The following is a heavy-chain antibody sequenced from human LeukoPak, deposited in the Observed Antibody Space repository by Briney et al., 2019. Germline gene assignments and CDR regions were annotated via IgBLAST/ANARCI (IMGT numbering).Heavy chain of an antibody. Sequence: SETLSLTCTVSGGSISSGGYYWSWIRQHPGKGLERIGYIYYRGGSTYYNPSLKSRVTISVDTSKNQFSLKLSSVTAADTAVYYCARVQGLSSRPFDYWGQGTLVTVSS. CDR2: IYYRGGST. CDR1: GGSISSGGYY. D-gene: IGHD3-10*01. V-gene: IGHV4-31*03. J-gene: IGHJ4*02. CDR3: ARVQGLSSRPFDY.